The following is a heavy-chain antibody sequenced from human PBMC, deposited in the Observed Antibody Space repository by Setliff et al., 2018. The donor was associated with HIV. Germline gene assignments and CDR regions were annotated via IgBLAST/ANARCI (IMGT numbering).Heavy chain of an antibody. D-gene: IGHD3-3*01. V-gene: IGHV1-46*01. CDR1: GYIFTSHK. Sequence: GASVKVSCKASGYIFTSHKIHWVRQAPGQGLEWMGIITPSDSYTVYAQKFQGRVTMTRDASTSTVYMELSSLRSDDTAVYYCARLRPTAFFDYWGQGTLVTVSS. CDR2: ITPSDSYT. J-gene: IGHJ4*02. CDR3: ARLRPTAFFDY.